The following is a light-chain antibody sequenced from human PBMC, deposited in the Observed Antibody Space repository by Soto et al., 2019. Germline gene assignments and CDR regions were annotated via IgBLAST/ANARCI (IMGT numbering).Light chain of an antibody. J-gene: IGLJ1*01. Sequence: QSALTQPASVSGSPGQPITISCTGTNSDVGTYNLVSWYQQHPGKAPKLMTYEGTKRPSWVSNRFSGSNSGNTASLTSSGLQAEDEADYYCYSYAGSGTYVFGTGTKVTVL. V-gene: IGLV2-23*01. CDR1: NSDVGTYNL. CDR3: YSYAGSGTYV. CDR2: EGT.